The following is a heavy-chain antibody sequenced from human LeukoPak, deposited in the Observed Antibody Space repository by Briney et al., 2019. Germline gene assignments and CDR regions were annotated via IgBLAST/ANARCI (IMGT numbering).Heavy chain of an antibody. D-gene: IGHD6-13*01. Sequence: SSETLSLTCTVSGGSISSYYWSWIRQPPGKGLEWIGYIYYSGTTNYNPSLQSRVTISVDTSRNRFSLKLSSVTAADTAVYYCARETGSRSWFDYWGQGTLVTVSS. J-gene: IGHJ4*02. CDR3: ARETGSRSWFDY. V-gene: IGHV4-59*01. CDR2: IYYSGTT. CDR1: GGSISSYY.